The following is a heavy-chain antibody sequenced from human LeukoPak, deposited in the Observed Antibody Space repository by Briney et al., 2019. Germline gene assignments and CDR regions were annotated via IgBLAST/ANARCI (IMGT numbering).Heavy chain of an antibody. CDR3: AKGYGDLVAFDI. J-gene: IGHJ3*02. CDR1: GFTFSSYG. CDR2: IRYDGNNK. Sequence: PGGSLRLSCAASGFTFSSYGMDWVRQAPGKGLEWGAFIRYDGNNKDYADSVKGRFTISRDNSKNTLYLQMNSLRVEDTAVYYCAKGYGDLVAFDIWGQGTMVTVSS. D-gene: IGHD4-17*01. V-gene: IGHV3-30*02.